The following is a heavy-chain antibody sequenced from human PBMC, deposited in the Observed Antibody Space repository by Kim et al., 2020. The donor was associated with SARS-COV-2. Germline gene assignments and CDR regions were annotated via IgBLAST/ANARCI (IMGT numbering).Heavy chain of an antibody. CDR1: GYNFINYY. Sequence: GPSVKVSCKASGYNFINYYIHWLRQAPGQGLEWMGWIDPGSGAAKFALKFQGRVTLTRDTSINTVYMDLSGLTSDDTALYYCATCVPTHFRYYGFDVWGQGTTITVSS. CDR3: ATCVPTHFRYYGFDV. CDR2: IDPGSGAA. D-gene: IGHD2-2*01. J-gene: IGHJ6*02. V-gene: IGHV1-2*02.